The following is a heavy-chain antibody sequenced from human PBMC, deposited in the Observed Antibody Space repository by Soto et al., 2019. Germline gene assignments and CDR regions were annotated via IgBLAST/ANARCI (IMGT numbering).Heavy chain of an antibody. Sequence: GGSLRLSCTVSGFAFNNYGINWVRQAPGKGLEWVSSISRSDYTYYSDSVKGRFTISRDNAKNSVSLQMNTLRVEDTAVYYCAREDSIIIPAVSDFWGQGTLVTVSS. J-gene: IGHJ4*02. CDR1: GFAFNNYG. CDR2: ISRSDYT. CDR3: AREDSIIIPAVSDF. V-gene: IGHV3-21*01. D-gene: IGHD2-2*01.